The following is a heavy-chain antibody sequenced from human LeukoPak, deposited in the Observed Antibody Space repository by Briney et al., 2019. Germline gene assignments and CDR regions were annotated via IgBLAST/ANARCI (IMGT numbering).Heavy chain of an antibody. J-gene: IGHJ4*02. CDR2: ISAYNGNT. Sequence: ASVKVSCKASGYTFTNYGVTWVRQAPGQGLEWMGWISAYNGNTNYAQKLQGRVTMTTDTSTSTAYMELRSLRSDDTAVYYCARAFRGGVTRESDYWGQGTLVTVSS. V-gene: IGHV1-18*01. D-gene: IGHD3-16*01. CDR3: ARAFRGGVTRESDY. CDR1: GYTFTNYG.